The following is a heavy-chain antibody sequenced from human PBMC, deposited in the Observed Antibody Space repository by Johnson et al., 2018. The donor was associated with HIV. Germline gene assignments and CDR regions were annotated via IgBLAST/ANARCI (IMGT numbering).Heavy chain of an antibody. D-gene: IGHD5-12*01. CDR1: GFTFSSYD. CDR3: AKVRGWSDDTFDI. V-gene: IGHV3-13*01. J-gene: IGHJ3*02. Sequence: VQLVESGGGLVQPGGSLRLSCAASGFTFSSYDMHWVRQATGKGLEWVSAIGTAGDTYYPGSVKGRFTISRDNSKNTLYLQMNSLRAEDTAVYYCAKVRGWSDDTFDIWGQGTVVTVSS. CDR2: IGTAGDT.